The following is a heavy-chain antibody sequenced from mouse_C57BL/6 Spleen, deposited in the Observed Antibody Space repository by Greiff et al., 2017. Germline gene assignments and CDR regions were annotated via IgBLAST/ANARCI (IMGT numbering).Heavy chain of an antibody. J-gene: IGHJ4*01. CDR2: IDPANGNT. CDR1: GFNIKNTY. CDR3: ALTITTVVATDAMDY. Sequence: EVQGVESVAELVRPGASVKLSCTASGFNIKNTYMHWVKQRPEQGLEWIGRIDPANGNTKYAPKFQGKATITADTSSNTAYLQLSSLTSEDTAIYYCALTITTVVATDAMDYWGQGTSVTVSS. D-gene: IGHD1-1*01. V-gene: IGHV14-3*01.